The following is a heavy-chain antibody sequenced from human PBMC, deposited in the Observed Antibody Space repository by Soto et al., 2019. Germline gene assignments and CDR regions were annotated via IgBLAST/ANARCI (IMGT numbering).Heavy chain of an antibody. CDR1: GGTFSSYA. CDR2: IIPVLGTE. CDR3: ATGTAGDSSGYWVY. V-gene: IGHV1-69*01. Sequence: QGQLVQSGAEVKKPGSSVKVSCRASGGTFSSYAINWVLQAPGQGLEWMGGIIPVLGTEDYSQKFQGRVTITADESTSPAYMELSSLRSEDAAVYYCATGTAGDSSGYWVYWGQGTLVTVSS. D-gene: IGHD3-22*01. J-gene: IGHJ4*02.